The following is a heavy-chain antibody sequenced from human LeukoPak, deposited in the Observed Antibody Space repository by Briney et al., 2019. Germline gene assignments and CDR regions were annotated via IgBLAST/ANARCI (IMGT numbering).Heavy chain of an antibody. D-gene: IGHD4-17*01. Sequence: PSETLSITCTVSGGSISSYYWSWIRQPPGKGLEWIGYIYYSGSTNYNPSLKSRVTISVDTSKNQFSLKLSSVTAADTAVYYCARVYGYGDYDYFDYWGQGTLVTVSS. CDR2: IYYSGST. CDR1: GGSISSYY. J-gene: IGHJ4*02. CDR3: ARVYGYGDYDYFDY. V-gene: IGHV4-59*01.